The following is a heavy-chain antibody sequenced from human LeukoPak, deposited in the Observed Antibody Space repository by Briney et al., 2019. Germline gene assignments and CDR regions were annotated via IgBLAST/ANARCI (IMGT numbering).Heavy chain of an antibody. J-gene: IGHJ4*02. D-gene: IGHD3-10*01. CDR3: VRDSNLPPSPELWFGESSLH. V-gene: IGHV3-64D*06. Sequence: GGSLRLSCSASRFMFSGYAVHWVRQVPGKGLEYVSAVSSNGGGTYYTDSVKGRFTISRDNSKNTVYLQMSTLRPEDTAVYYCVRDSNLPPSPELWFGESSLHWGQGSLVTVSS. CDR2: VSSNGGGT. CDR1: RFMFSGYA.